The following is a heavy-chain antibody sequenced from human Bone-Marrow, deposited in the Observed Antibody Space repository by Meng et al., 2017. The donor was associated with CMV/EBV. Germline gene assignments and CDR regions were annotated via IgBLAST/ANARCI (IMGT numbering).Heavy chain of an antibody. V-gene: IGHV4-34*01. CDR2: INHSGST. Sequence: GSLRLSCAVYGGSFSGYYWSWIRQPPGKGLEWIGEINHSGSTNYNPSLKSRVTISVDTSKNQFSLKLSSVTAADTAVYYCARGLGTPAGRSFDYWGQGNLVTFSS. CDR1: GGSFSGYY. J-gene: IGHJ4*02. CDR3: ARGLGTPAGRSFDY. D-gene: IGHD1-14*01.